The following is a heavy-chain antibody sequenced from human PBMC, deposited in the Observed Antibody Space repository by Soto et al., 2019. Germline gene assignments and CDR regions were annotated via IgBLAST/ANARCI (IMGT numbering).Heavy chain of an antibody. V-gene: IGHV3-74*01. J-gene: IGHJ2*01. CDR3: ARGGSLNGYFDL. D-gene: IGHD1-26*01. Sequence: EVQLVESGGGLVQPGGSLRLSCAASGFTFSSYWMHWVRQAPGKGLVWVSRINSDGSSTSYADSVKGRFTISRDNAKNTLYRQLNSTRPETTAVYYCARGGSLNGYFDLWGPGTLVTVSS. CDR1: GFTFSSYW. CDR2: INSDGSST.